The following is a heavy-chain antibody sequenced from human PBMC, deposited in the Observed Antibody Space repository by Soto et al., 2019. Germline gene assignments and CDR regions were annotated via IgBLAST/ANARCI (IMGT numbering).Heavy chain of an antibody. CDR2: IPYDGSDK. J-gene: IGHJ6*01. Sequence: PGGSLRLSCAASGFTFGSYVMHWVRQAPGKGLEWVADIPYDGSDKYYADSVKGRFTVSRDNSKNTLYLQMISLRAEDTAVYYCAKEAYHPYYYYGMDVWGQGTTVTVSS. V-gene: IGHV3-30*18. CDR3: AKEAYHPYYYYGMDV. D-gene: IGHD2-21*01. CDR1: GFTFGSYV.